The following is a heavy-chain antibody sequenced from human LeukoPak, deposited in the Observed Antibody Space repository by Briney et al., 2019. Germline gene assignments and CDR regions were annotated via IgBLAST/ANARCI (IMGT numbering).Heavy chain of an antibody. CDR1: GFTFRDFY. CDR2: IGSSGTIM. J-gene: IGHJ4*02. V-gene: IGHV3-11*01. Sequence: GGSLRLSCAASGFTFRDFYMTWIRQAPGKGLEWVAYIGSSGTIMNYADSVKGRFTVSRGNAENSLYLHMNSVRAEDTAVYYCTRGPRLCDYWGQGTLVTVSS. CDR3: TRGPRLCDY.